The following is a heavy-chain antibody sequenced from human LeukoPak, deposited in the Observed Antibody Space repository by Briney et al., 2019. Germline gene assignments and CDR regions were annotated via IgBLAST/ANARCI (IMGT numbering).Heavy chain of an antibody. Sequence: AGGSLTLSCAASGFTFSSYGMHWVRQAPGKGLEWVAVIWSDGSNKYYADSVKGRFTISRDNSKNTLYLQMNSLRAEDTAVYCCARDLEYSSSSGHYWGQGTLVTVSS. V-gene: IGHV3-33*01. J-gene: IGHJ4*02. D-gene: IGHD6-6*01. CDR1: GFTFSSYG. CDR3: ARDLEYSSSSGHY. CDR2: IWSDGSNK.